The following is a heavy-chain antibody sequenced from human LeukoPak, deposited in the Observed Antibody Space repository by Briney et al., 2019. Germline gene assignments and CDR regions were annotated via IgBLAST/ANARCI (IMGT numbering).Heavy chain of an antibody. CDR1: GYSFTSYW. D-gene: IGHD3-10*01. J-gene: IGHJ4*02. CDR2: IDPSDSYT. Sequence: GESLKISCKDSGYSFTSYWISWVRQMPGKGLEWMGRIDPSDSYTNYSPSFQGHVTISADKSISTAYLQWTGLKASDTAMYYCAITAAGSYYFDYWGQGTLVTVSS. CDR3: AITAAGSYYFDY. V-gene: IGHV5-10-1*01.